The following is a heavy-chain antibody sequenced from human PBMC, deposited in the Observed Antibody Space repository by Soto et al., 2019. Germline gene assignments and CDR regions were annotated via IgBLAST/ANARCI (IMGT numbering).Heavy chain of an antibody. J-gene: IGHJ6*03. CDR3: ARDIVVVAAARYLEDYYYYYYMDV. CDR2: TYYRSKWYN. CDR1: GDSVSSNSAA. V-gene: IGHV6-1*01. D-gene: IGHD2-15*01. Sequence: SQTLSLTCAISGDSVSSNSAAWNWIRQSPSRGLEWLGRTYYRSKWYNDYAVSVKSRITINPDTSKNQFSLQLNSVTPEDTAVYYCARDIVVVAAARYLEDYYYYYYMDVWGKGTTVTVSS.